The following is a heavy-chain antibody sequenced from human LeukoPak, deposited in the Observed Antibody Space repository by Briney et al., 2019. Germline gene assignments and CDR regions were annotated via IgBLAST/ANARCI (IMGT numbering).Heavy chain of an antibody. V-gene: IGHV4-34*01. D-gene: IGHD3-3*01. Sequence: SETLSLTCAVYGGSFSGYYWSWIRQPPGKGLEWIGEINHSGSTNYNPSLKSRVTISVDTSKNQFSLKLSSVPAADTAVYYCARSPPYDFWSGYYIGYYFDYWGQGTLVTVSS. CDR2: INHSGST. J-gene: IGHJ4*02. CDR1: GGSFSGYY. CDR3: ARSPPYDFWSGYYIGYYFDY.